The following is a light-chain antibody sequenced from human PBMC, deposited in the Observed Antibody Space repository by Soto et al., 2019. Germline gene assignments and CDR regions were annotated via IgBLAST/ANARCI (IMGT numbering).Light chain of an antibody. J-gene: IGLJ1*01. V-gene: IGLV2-14*01. CDR1: NSDVGTYNH. CDR3: CSYTTSSTLV. CDR2: EVS. Sequence: QSALTQPASVSGSPGQSITISCTGTNSDVGTYNHDSWYQQHPDKAPQLIIYEVSNRPSGLSNRFSASKSGNTASLTISGLQAEDEADYYCCSYTTSSTLVFGTGTKLTVL.